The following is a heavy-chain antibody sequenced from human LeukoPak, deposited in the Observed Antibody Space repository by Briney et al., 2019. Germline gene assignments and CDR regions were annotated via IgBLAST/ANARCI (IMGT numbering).Heavy chain of an antibody. D-gene: IGHD3-10*01. J-gene: IGHJ4*02. CDR1: GFTFSSYA. CDR3: ARGGLWFGELDYYFDY. Sequence: GGSLRLSCAASGFTFSSYAMSWVRQAPGKGLEWVSAISGSGGSTYYADSVKGRFTISRDNSKNTLYLQMNSLRAEDTAVYYCARGGLWFGELDYYFDYWGQGTLVTVSS. V-gene: IGHV3-23*01. CDR2: ISGSGGST.